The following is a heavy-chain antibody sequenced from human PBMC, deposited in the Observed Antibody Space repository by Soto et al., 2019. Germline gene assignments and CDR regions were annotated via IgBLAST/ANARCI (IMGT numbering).Heavy chain of an antibody. Sequence: ASVKVSCKASGYTFTSYAMHWVRQAPGQRLEWMGWINAGNGNTKYSQKFQGRVTITRDTSASTAYMELSSLRSEDTAVYYCVRRGGESYYYYYMDVWGKGTTAPVSS. CDR1: GYTFTSYA. CDR3: VRRGGESYYYYYMDV. J-gene: IGHJ6*03. CDR2: INAGNGNT. V-gene: IGHV1-3*01.